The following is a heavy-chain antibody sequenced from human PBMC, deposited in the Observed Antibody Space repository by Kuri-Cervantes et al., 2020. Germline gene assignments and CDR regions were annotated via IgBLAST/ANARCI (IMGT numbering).Heavy chain of an antibody. J-gene: IGHJ4*02. D-gene: IGHD6-13*01. CDR3: MVAASTTDY. CDR1: GFTFSSYA. V-gene: IGHV3-30*01. CDR2: ISYDGNNR. Sequence: GGSLRLSCAASGFTFSSYAVSWVRQAPGKGLEWVTVISYDGNNRYYADSVKGRFTISRGNSKNTLYMEMNRVKTDDTAVYFCMVAASTTDYWGQGTLVTVSS.